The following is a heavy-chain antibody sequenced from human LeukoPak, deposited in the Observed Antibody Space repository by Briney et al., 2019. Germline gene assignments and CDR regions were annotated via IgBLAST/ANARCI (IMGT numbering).Heavy chain of an antibody. CDR3: ARPRYDSSGYRRYYFDY. CDR1: GYTFTGYC. J-gene: IGHJ4*02. D-gene: IGHD3-22*01. V-gene: IGHV1-2*06. CDR2: INPNSGGT. Sequence: ASVKVSCKASGYTFTGYCMHWVRQAPGQGLEWMGRINPNSGGTNYAQKFQGRVTMTRDTSISTAYMELSRLRSDDTAVYYCARPRYDSSGYRRYYFDYWGQGTLVTVSS.